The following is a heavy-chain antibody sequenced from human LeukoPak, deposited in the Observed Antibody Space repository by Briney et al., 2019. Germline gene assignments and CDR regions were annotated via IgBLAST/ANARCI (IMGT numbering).Heavy chain of an antibody. V-gene: IGHV3-7*03. CDR3: ASGLELDY. J-gene: IGHJ4*02. CDR2: IKQDGSEK. CDR1: GFTFSSYA. Sequence: GGSLRLSCAASGFTFSSYAMHWVRQAPGKGLEWVANIKQDGSEKNYVDSVKGRFTISRDNAKNSLYLQMNSLRAEDTAVYYCASGLELDYWGQGTLVTVSS.